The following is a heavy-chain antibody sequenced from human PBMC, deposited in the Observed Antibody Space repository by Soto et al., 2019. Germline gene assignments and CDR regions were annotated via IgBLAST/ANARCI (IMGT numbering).Heavy chain of an antibody. CDR2: INAGNGNT. J-gene: IGHJ5*02. CDR3: ARDYYDFWSGYYPHNWFDP. Sequence: ASVKVSCKASGYTFTSYAMHWVRQAPGQRLEWMGWINAGNGNTKYSQKFQGRVTITRDTSASTAYMELSSLRSEDTAVYYCARDYYDFWSGYYPHNWFDPWGQGTLVTVSS. CDR1: GYTFTSYA. D-gene: IGHD3-3*01. V-gene: IGHV1-3*01.